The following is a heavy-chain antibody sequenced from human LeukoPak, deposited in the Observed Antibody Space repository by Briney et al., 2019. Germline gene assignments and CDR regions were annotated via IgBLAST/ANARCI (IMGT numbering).Heavy chain of an antibody. J-gene: IGHJ4*02. CDR3: AKDHGYSSGWYSPNYFDY. D-gene: IGHD6-19*01. Sequence: GGSLRLSCAASGFTFSSYAMSWVRQAPGKGLEWVPAISGSGGSTYYADSVKGRFTISRDNSKNTLYLQMNSLRAEDTAVYYCAKDHGYSSGWYSPNYFDYWGQGTLVTVSS. CDR2: ISGSGGST. V-gene: IGHV3-23*01. CDR1: GFTFSSYA.